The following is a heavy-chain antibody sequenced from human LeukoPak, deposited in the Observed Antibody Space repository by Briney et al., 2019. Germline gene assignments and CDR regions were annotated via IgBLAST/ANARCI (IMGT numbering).Heavy chain of an antibody. CDR2: INHSGST. CDR1: GGSFSGYY. Sequence: SETLSLTCAVYGGSFSGYYWSWIRQPPGKGLEWIGEINHSGSTNYNPSLKSRVTISVETSKNQFSLKLSSVTAADTAVYYCARGRGYYDSSRYRRYYYYYMDVWGKGTTVTISS. CDR3: ARGRGYYDSSRYRRYYYYYMDV. J-gene: IGHJ6*03. V-gene: IGHV4-34*01. D-gene: IGHD3-22*01.